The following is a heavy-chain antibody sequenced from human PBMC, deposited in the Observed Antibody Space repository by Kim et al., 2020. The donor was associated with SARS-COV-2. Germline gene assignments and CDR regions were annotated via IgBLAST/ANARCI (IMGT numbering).Heavy chain of an antibody. D-gene: IGHD5-12*01. V-gene: IGHV3-30*02. CDR3: ARKKVATMDY. CDR2: IWYDGSNK. Sequence: GGSLRLSCAASGFTFSSYGMHWVRQAPGKGLEWVALIWYDGSNKYYADSVKGRFTISRDNSKNTVYLQMNSLRAEDTAVYYCARKKVATMDYWGQGTLVT. CDR1: GFTFSSYG. J-gene: IGHJ4*02.